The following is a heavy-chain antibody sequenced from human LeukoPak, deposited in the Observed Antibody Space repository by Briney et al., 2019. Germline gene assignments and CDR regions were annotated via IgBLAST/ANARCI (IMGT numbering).Heavy chain of an antibody. J-gene: IGHJ4*02. D-gene: IGHD3-22*01. Sequence: ASVKVSCKASTGTFSSYGVSWVRQAPGQGLEWMGRVIPMYGSANYAQRFQGRVTITADKSTATVYMELSSLRFQDTAMFFSVRDYDTSGPQKNYLDFWGQGTLITVPS. CDR3: VRDYDTSGPQKNYLDF. V-gene: IGHV1-69*06. CDR2: VIPMYGSA. CDR1: TGTFSSYG.